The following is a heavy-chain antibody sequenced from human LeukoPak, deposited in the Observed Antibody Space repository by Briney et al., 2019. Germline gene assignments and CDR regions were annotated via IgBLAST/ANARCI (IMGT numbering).Heavy chain of an antibody. D-gene: IGHD3-22*01. Sequence: GGSLRLSCAASGFTFSSYEMNWVRQAPGKGLEWVSYISSSGSTIYYADSVKGRFTISRDNAKNSLYLQMNSLRAEDTAVYYCAKVKGPSYYDSSGYLAGQDYWGQGTLVTVSS. CDR3: AKVKGPSYYDSSGYLAGQDY. CDR1: GFTFSSYE. CDR2: ISSSGSTI. J-gene: IGHJ4*02. V-gene: IGHV3-48*03.